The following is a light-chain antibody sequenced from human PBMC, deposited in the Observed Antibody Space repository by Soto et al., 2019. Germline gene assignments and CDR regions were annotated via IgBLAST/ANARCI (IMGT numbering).Light chain of an antibody. CDR1: RTITMC. CDR2: AAS. J-gene: IGKJ1*01. Sequence: DIQMTQSPSSLSASVGDRVTITCRARRTITMCLDWYQQKPGQAPKLLINAASTLRSGVPSRFSGSGSGTDFTLTISRLQPDDIAAYYCQHYASTSGTFGQGTKVDI. CDR3: QHYASTSGT. V-gene: IGKV1-5*01.